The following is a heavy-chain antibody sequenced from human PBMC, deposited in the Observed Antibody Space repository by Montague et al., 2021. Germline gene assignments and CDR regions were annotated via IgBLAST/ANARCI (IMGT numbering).Heavy chain of an antibody. CDR3: ARDVYSSGWSGYGMDV. Sequence: SETLSLTCTVSGGSISSYYWSWIRQPPGKGLEWLGYIYNSGRTNYNPSLKSRVTISVDTSKNQFSLRLSSVTAADTAVYYCARDVYSSGWSGYGMDVWGQGITVTVSS. D-gene: IGHD6-19*01. J-gene: IGHJ6*02. CDR2: IYNSGRT. CDR1: GGSISSYY. V-gene: IGHV4-59*01.